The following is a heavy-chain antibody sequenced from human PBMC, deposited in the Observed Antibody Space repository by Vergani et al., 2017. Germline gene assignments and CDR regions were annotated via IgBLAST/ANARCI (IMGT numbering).Heavy chain of an antibody. V-gene: IGHV2-5*01. D-gene: IGHD3-10*01. CDR2: IYWNDDK. CDR3: AHSPSPPGAIYGSGSYYNVGYFDY. Sequence: QITLKESGPTLVKPTQTLTLTCTFSGFSLSTSGVGVGWIRQPPGKALEWLALIYWNDDKRYSPSLKSRLTITKDTSKNQVVLTMTNMDPVDTATYYCAHSPSPPGAIYGSGSYYNVGYFDYWGQGTLVTVSS. J-gene: IGHJ4*02. CDR1: GFSLSTSGVG.